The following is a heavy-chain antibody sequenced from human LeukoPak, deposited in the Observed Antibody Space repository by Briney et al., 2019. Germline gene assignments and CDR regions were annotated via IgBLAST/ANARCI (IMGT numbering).Heavy chain of an antibody. D-gene: IGHD3-3*01. V-gene: IGHV3-9*01. CDR3: ARDRITDFWSGYYTNYFDY. CDR1: GFTFDDYA. J-gene: IGHJ4*02. CDR2: ISWNSGSI. Sequence: PGGSLRLSCAASGFTFDDYAMHWVRQAPGKGLVWVSGISWNSGSIGYADSVKGRFTISRDNAKNSLFLQMNSLRAEDTAVYYCARDRITDFWSGYYTNYFDYWGQGTLSPSPQ.